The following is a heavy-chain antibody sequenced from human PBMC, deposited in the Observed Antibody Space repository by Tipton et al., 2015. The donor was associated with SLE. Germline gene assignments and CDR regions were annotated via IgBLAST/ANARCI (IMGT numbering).Heavy chain of an antibody. V-gene: IGHV3-30-3*01. J-gene: IGHJ4*02. CDR3: ATKSSMVRGVIIPFDY. D-gene: IGHD3-10*01. CDR1: GFTFSSYA. CDR2: ISYDGSNK. Sequence: SLRLSCAASGFTFSSYAMHWVRQAPGKGLEWVAVISYDGSNKYYADSVKGRFTISRDNSKNTLYLQMNSLRAEDTAVYYCATKSSMVRGVIIPFDYWGQGTLVTVSS.